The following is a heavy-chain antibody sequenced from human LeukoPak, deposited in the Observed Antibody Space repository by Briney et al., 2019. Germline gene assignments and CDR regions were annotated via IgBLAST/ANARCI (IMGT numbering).Heavy chain of an antibody. CDR1: GFTFSSYS. CDR2: ISSSSSYI. D-gene: IGHD6-13*01. CDR3: ARASLGGSSWYSGDY. Sequence: PGGSLRLSCAASGFTFSSYSMNWVRQAPGKGLEWVSSISSSSSYIYSADSVKGRFTISRDNAKNSLYLQMNSLRAEDTAVYYCARASLGGSSWYSGDYWGQGTLVTVSS. J-gene: IGHJ4*02. V-gene: IGHV3-21*01.